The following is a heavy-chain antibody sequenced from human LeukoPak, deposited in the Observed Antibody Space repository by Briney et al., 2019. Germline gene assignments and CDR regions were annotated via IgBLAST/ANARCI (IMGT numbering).Heavy chain of an antibody. CDR1: GDSISSYY. CDR3: ARDAAGTDY. V-gene: IGHV4-59*01. Sequence: SETLSLTCTVSGDSISSYYWSWIRQPPGKGLEWIGYIYETGSTNYNPSLKSRATISVDTSKNQFSLKLRFLTAADTAVYYCARDAAGTDYWGQGTLVTVSS. D-gene: IGHD6-13*01. CDR2: IYETGST. J-gene: IGHJ4*02.